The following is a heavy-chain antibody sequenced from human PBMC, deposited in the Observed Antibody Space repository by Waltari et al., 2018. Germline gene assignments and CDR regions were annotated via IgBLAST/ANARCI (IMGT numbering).Heavy chain of an antibody. D-gene: IGHD3-3*01. Sequence: EVQLLESGGGLVQPGGSLRLSCATVGFNFRRYDMGWVRQAPGKGLEWVSRMRTSSGSTYYADSVMGRFTISRDNSKNTVYLQMTSLRAEDTAIYYCAKGGAGFLEWSYDYWGQGSLVTVSS. CDR3: AKGGAGFLEWSYDY. J-gene: IGHJ4*02. CDR1: GFNFRRYD. CDR2: MRTSSGST. V-gene: IGHV3-23*01.